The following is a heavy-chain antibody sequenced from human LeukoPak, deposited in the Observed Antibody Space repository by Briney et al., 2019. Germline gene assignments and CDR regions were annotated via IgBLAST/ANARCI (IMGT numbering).Heavy chain of an antibody. CDR1: GDSISSSSYY. J-gene: IGHJ1*01. V-gene: IGHV4-39*01. Sequence: AETLSLPRTVSGDSISSSSYYWRWVRQPPAKGLECIEHIYYSGSSHPSPYLKSRVPVSVDTSKNQVPLKLRPVTAADTAVYFCARRRYYDSTGLLDWGQGTLVSVSS. CDR3: ARRRYYDSTGLLD. CDR2: IYYSGSS. D-gene: IGHD3-22*01.